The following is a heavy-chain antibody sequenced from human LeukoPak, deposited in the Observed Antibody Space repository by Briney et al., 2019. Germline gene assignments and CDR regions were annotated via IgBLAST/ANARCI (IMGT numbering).Heavy chain of an antibody. V-gene: IGHV3-7*01. Sequence: GGSLRLSCAASGFTFSSYWMSWVRQAPGKGLEWVANIKQDGSEKYYVDSVKGRFTISRDNAKNSLYLQMNSLRAEDTGVYYCARDRHDYTHYFDYWGQGTLVTVSS. CDR1: GFTFSSYW. D-gene: IGHD4-11*01. CDR3: ARDRHDYTHYFDY. CDR2: IKQDGSEK. J-gene: IGHJ4*02.